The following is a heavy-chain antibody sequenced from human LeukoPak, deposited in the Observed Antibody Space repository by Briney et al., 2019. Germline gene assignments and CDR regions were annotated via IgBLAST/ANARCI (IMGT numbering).Heavy chain of an antibody. V-gene: IGHV4-61*02. CDR3: ARGIGTSYDSSRDAFDI. D-gene: IGHD3-22*01. CDR2: IYSPGTN. Sequence: SETLSLTCTVSAGSINSGDYYWSWIRQPAGRGLEWIGRIYSPGTNYNYNPSVKSRVTISIDTSKNQFSLKLTSVTAADTAVYYCARGIGTSYDSSRDAFDIWGQGTMVTVSS. CDR1: AGSINSGDYY. J-gene: IGHJ3*02.